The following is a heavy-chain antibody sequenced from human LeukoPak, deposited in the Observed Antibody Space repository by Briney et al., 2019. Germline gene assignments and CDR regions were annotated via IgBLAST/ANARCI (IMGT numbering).Heavy chain of an antibody. J-gene: IGHJ4*02. Sequence: SQTLSLTCTVSGGSISSGDYYWSWIRQPPGKGLEWIGYIYYSGSTYYNPSLKSRVTISVDTSKNQFSLKLNSVTAADTAVYYCARGSGYPTYYFDYWGQGTLVTVSS. V-gene: IGHV4-30-4*01. CDR1: GGSISSGDYY. CDR2: IYYSGST. D-gene: IGHD3-22*01. CDR3: ARGSGYPTYYFDY.